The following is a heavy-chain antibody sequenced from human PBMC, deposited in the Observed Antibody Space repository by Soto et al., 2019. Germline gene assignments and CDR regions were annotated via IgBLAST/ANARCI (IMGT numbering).Heavy chain of an antibody. Sequence: ASVKVSCKVSGYTLTELSMHWVRQAPGKGLEWMGGFDPEDGETIYAQKFQGRVTMTEDTSTDTAYMELSSLRSEDTAVYYCATVSRYCSGGSCFTINWFDPRGQGTLVTVSS. CDR2: FDPEDGET. J-gene: IGHJ5*02. CDR1: GYTLTELS. D-gene: IGHD2-15*01. CDR3: ATVSRYCSGGSCFTINWFDP. V-gene: IGHV1-24*01.